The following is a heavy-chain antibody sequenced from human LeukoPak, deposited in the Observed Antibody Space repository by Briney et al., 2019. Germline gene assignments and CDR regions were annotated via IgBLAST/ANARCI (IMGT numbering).Heavy chain of an antibody. J-gene: IGHJ4*02. CDR1: GFSFSNYA. D-gene: IGHD2-8*01. CDR2: ISGINT. CDR3: AKDVCTSPRCLLYFDS. V-gene: IGHV3-23*01. Sequence: GGSLRLSCTTSGFSFSNYAMNWVRQAPGKGPEWVSGISGINTYYADSAKGRFTIFRDNYKNVLYLQMDGLRAEDTAVYSCAKDVCTSPRCLLYFDSWGQGTLVTVS.